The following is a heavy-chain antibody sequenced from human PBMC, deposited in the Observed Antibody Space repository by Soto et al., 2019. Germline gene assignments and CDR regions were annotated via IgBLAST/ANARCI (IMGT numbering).Heavy chain of an antibody. CDR2: ISSSSSYI. CDR1: GFTFSSYS. Sequence: EVQLVESGGGLVKPGGSLRLSCAASGFTFSSYSMNWVRQAPGKGLEWVSSISSSSSYIYYADSVKGRFTISRDNAKNSLYLQMNSLRAEGTAVYYCARAPYCSGGSCTGYWGQGTLVTVSS. J-gene: IGHJ4*02. D-gene: IGHD2-15*01. V-gene: IGHV3-21*01. CDR3: ARAPYCSGGSCTGY.